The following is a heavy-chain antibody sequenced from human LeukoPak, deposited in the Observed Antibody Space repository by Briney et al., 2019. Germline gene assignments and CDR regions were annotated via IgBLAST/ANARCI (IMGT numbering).Heavy chain of an antibody. CDR2: INHSGST. CDR1: GGSFSGYY. V-gene: IGHV4-34*01. Sequence: SETLSLTCAVYGGSFSGYYWSWIRRPPGKGLEWIGEINHSGSTNYNPSLKSRVTISVDTSKNQFSLKLSSVTAADTAVYYCARVTTGYSGSYYWFDPWGQGTLVTVSS. D-gene: IGHD1-26*01. CDR3: ARVTTGYSGSYYWFDP. J-gene: IGHJ5*02.